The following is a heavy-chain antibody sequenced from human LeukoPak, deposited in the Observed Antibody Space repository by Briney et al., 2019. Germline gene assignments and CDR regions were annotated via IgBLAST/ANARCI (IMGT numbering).Heavy chain of an antibody. CDR2: VPGNGIHT. V-gene: IGHV3-23*01. D-gene: IGHD2-15*01. CDR3: VKGTAEYCTGVTCYEFDS. Sequence: GGSLRLSCAASGFTFTTYAMSWVRPAPGKRLEWVSGVPGNGIHTWYADSVKGRFTISRDNSKNTVHLQMNSLRVDDTAVYYCVKGTAEYCTGVTCYEFDSWGQGTLVAVSS. CDR1: GFTFTTYA. J-gene: IGHJ4*02.